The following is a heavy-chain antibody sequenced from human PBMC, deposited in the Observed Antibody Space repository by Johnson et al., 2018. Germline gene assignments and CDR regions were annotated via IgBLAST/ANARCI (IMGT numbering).Heavy chain of an antibody. CDR1: GFIVQTKY. CDR3: ASALSHYYYYGMGV. D-gene: IGHD2-8*01. CDR2: IYSVDTT. Sequence: VQLVESGGGLIQXGGSLRLSCAASGFIVQTKYMSWVRQAPGKGLEWISGIYSVDTTYYADSVKGRFAISRDNSKNTLYLQMNNLRVEDTAVYYCASALSHYYYYGMGVWGQGATVTVSS. V-gene: IGHV3-53*01. J-gene: IGHJ6*02.